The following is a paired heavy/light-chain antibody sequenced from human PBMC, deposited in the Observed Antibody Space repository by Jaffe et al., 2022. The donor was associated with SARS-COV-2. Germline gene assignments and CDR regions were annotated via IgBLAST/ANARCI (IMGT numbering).Light chain of an antibody. CDR3: QQYSSYPRT. CDR2: WAS. CDR1: QNVLYRSDTRNY. Sequence: DIVLTQSPDSLAVSLGERATISCKSSQNVLYRSDTRNYLAWYQQKPGQPPKLLFYWASTRDSGVPDRFSGSGSGTDFTLTIAGLQAEDAAVYYCQQYSSYPRTFGQGTKLEIK. J-gene: IGKJ2*01. V-gene: IGKV4-1*01.
Heavy chain of an antibody. CDR3: ARGHFGMDI. V-gene: IGHV3-7*03. J-gene: IGHJ6*02. CDR1: SFTFSQSW. CDR2: INQDESDK. Sequence: EVQLVESGGGSVQPGGSLRLSCLASSFTFSQSWMTWVRQAPGKELEWVANINQDESDKNYADSVKGRFTISRDNAKNSLYLQLNSLKVEDTAVYYCARGHFGMDIWGQGTTVTVSS.